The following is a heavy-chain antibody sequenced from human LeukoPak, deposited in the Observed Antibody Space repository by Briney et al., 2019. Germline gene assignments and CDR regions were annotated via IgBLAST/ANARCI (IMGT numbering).Heavy chain of an antibody. CDR1: GGTFSSYA. J-gene: IGHJ6*02. V-gene: IGHV1-69*04. CDR2: IIPILGIA. CDR3: ARGKDRATTASYYYYYGMDV. D-gene: IGHD4-4*01. Sequence: SVKVSCKASGGTFSSYAISWMRQAPGQGLEWMGRIIPILGIANYAQKFQGRVTITADKSTSTAYMELSSLRSEDTAVYYCARGKDRATTASYYYYYGMDVWGQGTTVTVSS.